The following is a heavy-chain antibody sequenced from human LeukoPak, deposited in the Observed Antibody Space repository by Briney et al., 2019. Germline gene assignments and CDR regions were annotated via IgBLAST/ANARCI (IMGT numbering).Heavy chain of an antibody. V-gene: IGHV1-69*13. Sequence: SVKVSCKASGGTFSSYAISWVRQAPGQGLEWMGGIIPIFGTANYAQKFRGRVTITADESTSTAYMELSSLRSEDTAVYYCARITDTAMVNMYFQHWGQGTLVTVSS. J-gene: IGHJ1*01. CDR3: ARITDTAMVNMYFQH. D-gene: IGHD5-18*01. CDR2: IIPIFGTA. CDR1: GGTFSSYA.